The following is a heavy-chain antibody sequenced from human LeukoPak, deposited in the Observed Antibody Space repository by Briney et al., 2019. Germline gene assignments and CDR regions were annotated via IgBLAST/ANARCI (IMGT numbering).Heavy chain of an antibody. D-gene: IGHD3-22*01. CDR3: ARGYYDSSGYYQY. CDR1: GFSFSPYS. Sequence: GESLRLSCAASGFSFSPYSMNWVRQAPGKGLEWVSYIKGDSSTTLYADSVKGRFTISRDNAKNSLYLQMNSLRAEDTAVYYCARGYYDSSGYYQYWGQGTLVTVSS. V-gene: IGHV3-48*04. J-gene: IGHJ4*02. CDR2: IKGDSSTT.